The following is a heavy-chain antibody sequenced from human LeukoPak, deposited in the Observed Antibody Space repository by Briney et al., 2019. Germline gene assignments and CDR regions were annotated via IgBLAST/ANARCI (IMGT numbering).Heavy chain of an antibody. CDR3: ARDGDGSGSGYGMDV. D-gene: IGHD6-19*01. CDR2: ISSSSSYI. J-gene: IGHJ6*02. Sequence: GGSLRLSCAASGFTFSSYSMNWVRQAAGKGLEWVSSISSSSSYIYYADSVKGRFTISRDNAKNSLYLQMNSLRAEDTAVYYCARDGDGSGSGYGMDVWGQGTTVTVSS. CDR1: GFTFSSYS. V-gene: IGHV3-21*01.